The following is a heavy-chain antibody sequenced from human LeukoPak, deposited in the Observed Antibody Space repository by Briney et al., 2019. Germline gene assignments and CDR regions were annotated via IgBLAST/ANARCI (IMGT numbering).Heavy chain of an antibody. CDR3: TRLEMATTPANWFDP. Sequence: GGSLRLSCAASGFTFSGSAMHWVRQASGKGLEWVGRIRSKANSYATAYAASVKGRFTISRDDSKNTAYLQMNSLKTEDTAVYSCTRLEMATTPANWFDPWGQGTLVTVSS. CDR1: GFTFSGSA. J-gene: IGHJ5*02. V-gene: IGHV3-73*01. CDR2: IRSKANSYAT. D-gene: IGHD5-24*01.